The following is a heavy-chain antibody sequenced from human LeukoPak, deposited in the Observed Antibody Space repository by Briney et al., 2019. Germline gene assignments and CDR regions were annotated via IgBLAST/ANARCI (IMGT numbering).Heavy chain of an antibody. Sequence: XETLSLTCTVSGGSISSSSYYWGWIRQPPGKGLEWIGSIYYSGSTYYNPSLKSRVTISVDTSKNQFSLKLRSVTAADTAVYYCVREAATDYYDSSGYYRQTEVFDAWGQGTMVTVSS. V-gene: IGHV4-39*07. CDR3: VREAATDYYDSSGYYRQTEVFDA. CDR2: IYYSGST. D-gene: IGHD3-22*01. J-gene: IGHJ3*01. CDR1: GGSISSSSYY.